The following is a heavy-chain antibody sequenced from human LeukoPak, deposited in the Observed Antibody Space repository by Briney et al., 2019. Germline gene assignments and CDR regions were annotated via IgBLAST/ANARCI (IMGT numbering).Heavy chain of an antibody. J-gene: IGHJ4*02. CDR2: IIPIFGTA. CDR1: GGTFSSYV. V-gene: IGHV1-69*05. CDR3: ARDPGDSSGYYSSRNYYFDS. Sequence: ASVKVSCKASGGTFSSYVISWVRQAPGQGLEWMGGIIPIFGTANYAQKFQGRVTITTDESTSTAYMELISLRSENTAVYYCARDPGDSSGYYSSRNYYFDSWGQGTLVTVSS. D-gene: IGHD3-22*01.